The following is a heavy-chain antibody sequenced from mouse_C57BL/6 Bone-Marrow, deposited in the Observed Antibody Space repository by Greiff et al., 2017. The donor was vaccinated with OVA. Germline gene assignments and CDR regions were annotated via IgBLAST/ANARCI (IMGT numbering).Heavy chain of an antibody. Sequence: VKLQESGAELVKPGASVKISCKASGYAFSSYWMNWVKQRPGKGLEWIGQIYPGDGDTNYNGKFKGKATLTADKSSSTAYMQLSSLTSEDSAVYFCARRGTTMVTTGFFDYWGQGTTLTVSS. CDR1: GYAFSSYW. V-gene: IGHV1-80*01. CDR2: IYPGDGDT. D-gene: IGHD2-2*01. J-gene: IGHJ2*01. CDR3: ARRGTTMVTTGFFDY.